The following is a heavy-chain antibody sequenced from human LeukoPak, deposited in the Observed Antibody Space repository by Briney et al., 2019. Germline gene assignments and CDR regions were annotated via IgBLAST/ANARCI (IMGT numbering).Heavy chain of an antibody. J-gene: IGHJ5*02. D-gene: IGHD2-2*01. CDR1: GGSISSYY. CDR3: AREARYCSSTSCKRGFDP. V-gene: IGHV4-4*07. Sequence: PSETLSLTCTVSGGSISSYYWSWIRQPAGKGLEWIGRIYTSGSTNYNPSLKSRVTMSVDTSKNQISLKLSSVTAAHTAVYYCAREARYCSSTSCKRGFDPWGQGTLVTVSS. CDR2: IYTSGST.